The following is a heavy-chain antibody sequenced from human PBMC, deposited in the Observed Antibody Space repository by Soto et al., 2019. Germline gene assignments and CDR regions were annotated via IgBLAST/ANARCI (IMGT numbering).Heavy chain of an antibody. CDR1: GFSFTHYT. J-gene: IGHJ4*02. Sequence: GGSLRLSCAASGFSFTHYTINWVRQAPGKGLEWVAVMSYDGTNEYYADSVKGRFTISRDNSKSTVYLQMNSLTPEDTALYYCAIKWGTYRRASLDYSCLGPLVTVFS. D-gene: IGHD1-26*01. CDR3: AIKWGTYRRASLDY. V-gene: IGHV3-30*04. CDR2: MSYDGTNE.